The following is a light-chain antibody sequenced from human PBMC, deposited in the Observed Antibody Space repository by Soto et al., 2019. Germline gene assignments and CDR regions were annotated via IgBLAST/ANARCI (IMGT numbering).Light chain of an antibody. CDR2: EVN. Sequence: QSALTQPPSASGSPGQSVTISCTGTSSDVGGYNYVSWYQQHPGKDPKFMVYEVNKRPSGVPDRFSGSKSGNTASLTVSGLQAEDEADYYCTSYAGGNNVFGTGTKLTVL. J-gene: IGLJ1*01. CDR3: TSYAGGNNV. V-gene: IGLV2-8*01. CDR1: SSDVGGYNY.